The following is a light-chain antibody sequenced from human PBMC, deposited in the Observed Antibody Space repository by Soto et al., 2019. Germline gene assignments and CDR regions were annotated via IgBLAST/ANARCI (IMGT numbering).Light chain of an antibody. CDR1: SSDVGGYNS. V-gene: IGLV2-11*01. Sequence: QSALTQPASVSGSPGQSITISCTGSSSDVGGYNSVSWYQQHPGKAPKLMIYDVSKRPSGVPDRFFGSKSGNTGSLTISGLQAEDEADYYCCSYAGSYFYVFGTGTKLTVL. CDR2: DVS. CDR3: CSYAGSYFYV. J-gene: IGLJ1*01.